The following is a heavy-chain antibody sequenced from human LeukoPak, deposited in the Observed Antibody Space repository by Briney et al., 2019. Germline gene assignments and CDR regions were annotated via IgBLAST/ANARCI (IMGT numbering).Heavy chain of an antibody. D-gene: IGHD2-2*01. CDR2: INPSGGST. J-gene: IGHJ4*02. Sequence: ASVKVSFKASGYTFTSYYMHWVRQAPGQGLEWMGAINPSGGSTSYAQKFQGRVTMTRDTSTSIVYMEPSSLRSEDTAVYYCARDIVVIPTARGLVYWGQGTLVTVSS. CDR1: GYTFTSYY. CDR3: ARDIVVIPTARGLVY. V-gene: IGHV1-46*01.